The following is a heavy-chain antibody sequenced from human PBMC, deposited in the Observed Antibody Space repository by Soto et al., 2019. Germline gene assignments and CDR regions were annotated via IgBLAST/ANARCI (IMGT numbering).Heavy chain of an antibody. CDR1: GYTFTSYG. D-gene: IGHD3-3*01. Sequence: ASVKVSCKASGYTFTSYGISWVRQAPGQGLEWMGWIGAYNGNTNYAQKLQGRVTMTTDTSTSTAYMELRSLRSDDTAVYYCARDAHLNFWSGYYVSGPFDPWGQGTLVTVSS. J-gene: IGHJ5*02. CDR3: ARDAHLNFWSGYYVSGPFDP. CDR2: IGAYNGNT. V-gene: IGHV1-18*01.